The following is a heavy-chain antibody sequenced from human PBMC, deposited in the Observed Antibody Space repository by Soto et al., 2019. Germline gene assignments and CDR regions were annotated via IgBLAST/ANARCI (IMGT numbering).Heavy chain of an antibody. CDR2: ISGSGGST. V-gene: IGHV3-23*01. Sequence: PGGSLRLSCAASGFTFSTYAMSWVRQAPGKGLEWVSAISGSGGSTYYADSVKGRFTISRDNSKNTLYLQMNSLRAEDTAVYYCAKDNGPPSTVVDVYYGMDVWGQGTTVTV. D-gene: IGHD2-15*01. CDR3: AKDNGPPSTVVDVYYGMDV. J-gene: IGHJ6*02. CDR1: GFTFSTYA.